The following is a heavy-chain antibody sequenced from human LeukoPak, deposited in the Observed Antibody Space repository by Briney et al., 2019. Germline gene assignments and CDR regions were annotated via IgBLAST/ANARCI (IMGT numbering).Heavy chain of an antibody. V-gene: IGHV3-74*01. CDR2: ISSDGSNT. CDR1: GFTFSSYS. J-gene: IGHJ4*02. Sequence: GGSLRLSCAASGFTFSSYSMHWVRQAPGRGLVWVSRISSDGSNTNYADSVKGRFTISRDNAKNTLYLQMNSLRAEDTALYYCARQNRDFDYWGQGTLVTVSS. D-gene: IGHD1-14*01. CDR3: ARQNRDFDY.